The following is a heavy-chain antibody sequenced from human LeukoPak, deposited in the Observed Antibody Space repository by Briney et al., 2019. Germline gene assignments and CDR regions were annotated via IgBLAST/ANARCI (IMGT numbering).Heavy chain of an antibody. CDR1: GFTFDDNA. V-gene: IGHV3-9*01. J-gene: IGHJ5*02. Sequence: CLRPAWAAAGFTFDDNAMHWVRQAAGKCLGWVSGIRWDGGSTDYAGSVECRFTISIENTKNSFNRQVNSLRAEDTALYYCAKDRESLVGVLLNRWGQGTLVTVSS. CDR2: IRWDGGST. D-gene: IGHD1-26*01. CDR3: AKDRESLVGVLLNR.